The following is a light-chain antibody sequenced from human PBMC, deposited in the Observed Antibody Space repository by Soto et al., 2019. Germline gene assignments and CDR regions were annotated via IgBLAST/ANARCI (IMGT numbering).Light chain of an antibody. J-gene: IGLJ2*01. CDR2: RDR. Sequence: SYELTQPLSVPVAPGQTARITCGGNNSGSKNAHWYQQKPGQVPVLVIYRDRNRPSGIPERFSGSNSGNTATLTISRAQAGDEADYFCQVWDGNTVVFGGGTKLTVL. V-gene: IGLV3-9*01. CDR1: NSGSKN. CDR3: QVWDGNTVV.